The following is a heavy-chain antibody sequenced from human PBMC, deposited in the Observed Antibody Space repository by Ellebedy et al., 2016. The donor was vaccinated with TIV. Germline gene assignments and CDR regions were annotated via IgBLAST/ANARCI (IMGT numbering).Heavy chain of an antibody. CDR1: GGSINNYY. J-gene: IGHJ5*02. CDR3: ARGSSGHSPFDP. D-gene: IGHD3-22*01. CDR2: IYYSGST. V-gene: IGHV4-59*01. Sequence: SETLSLXCTVSGGSINNYYWNWIRQPPGKGLEWIGYIYYSGSTNYNPSLKSRVTISVDTSKKQFSLKLSSVTAADTAVYYCARGSSGHSPFDPWGQGALVTVSS.